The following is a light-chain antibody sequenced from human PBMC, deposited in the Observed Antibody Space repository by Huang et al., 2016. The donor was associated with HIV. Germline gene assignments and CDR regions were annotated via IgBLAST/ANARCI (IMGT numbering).Light chain of an antibody. J-gene: IGKJ1*01. CDR2: AAS. V-gene: IGKV1-27*01. CDR1: QDIKNY. CDR3: QKYDSVPRT. Sequence: DIQMTPYPSSLSASVGDRVTITCRASQDIKNYLAWYQQKAGQVPKLLIYAASSLQSGGPSRFSGSGSGTDFTLSITSLQPEDVAIYYCQKYDSVPRTFGQGTKVDIK.